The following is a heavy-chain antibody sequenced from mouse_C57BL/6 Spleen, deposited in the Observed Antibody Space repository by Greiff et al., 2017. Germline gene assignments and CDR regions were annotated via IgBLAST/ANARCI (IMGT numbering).Heavy chain of an antibody. CDR2: IDPSDSYT. Sequence: QVQLQQPGAELVMPGASVKLSCKASGYTFTSYWMHWVKQRPGQGLEWIGEIDPSDSYTNYNQKFKGKSTLTVDKSSSTAYMQLSSLTSEDSAVDYCARSGSIVTTVYFDYWGQGTTLTVSS. CDR1: GYTFTSYW. V-gene: IGHV1-69*01. CDR3: ARSGSIVTTVYFDY. J-gene: IGHJ2*01. D-gene: IGHD2-5*01.